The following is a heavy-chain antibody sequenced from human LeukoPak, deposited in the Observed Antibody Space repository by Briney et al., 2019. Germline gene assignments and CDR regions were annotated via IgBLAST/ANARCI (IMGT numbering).Heavy chain of an antibody. D-gene: IGHD1-1*01. CDR1: GYTFTSYY. Sequence: ASVKVSCKAPGYTFTSYYMHWVRQAPGQGLEWMGIINPSGGSTSYAQKFQGRVTMTRDTSTSTVYMELSSLRSEDTAVYYCAKDLHNWNSVGVHWGQGTLVTVSS. CDR3: AKDLHNWNSVGVH. CDR2: INPSGGST. J-gene: IGHJ4*02. V-gene: IGHV1-46*01.